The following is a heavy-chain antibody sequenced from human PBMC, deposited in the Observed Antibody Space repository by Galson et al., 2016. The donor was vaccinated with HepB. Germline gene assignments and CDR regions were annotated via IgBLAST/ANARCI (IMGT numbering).Heavy chain of an antibody. CDR2: IGSTGSTI. D-gene: IGHD5-18*01. V-gene: IGHV3-11*01. CDR1: GFPFSDYY. J-gene: IGHJ4*02. Sequence: SLRLSCAASGFPFSDYYMSWIRQAPGKGLEWVSYIGSTGSTIYYADSVKGRFTISRDNAKNSLYLQMNSLRAEDTAVYYCVGGGGYSRGAYFDYWGQGTLVTVSS. CDR3: VGGGGYSRGAYFDY.